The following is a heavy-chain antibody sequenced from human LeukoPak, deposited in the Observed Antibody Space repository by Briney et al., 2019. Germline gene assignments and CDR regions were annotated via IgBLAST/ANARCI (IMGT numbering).Heavy chain of an antibody. CDR2: ISSGSSTI. V-gene: IGHV3-48*01. D-gene: IGHD3-9*01. Sequence: PGGSLRLSCAASGFTFSGHGMNWVRQAPGKGLEWVSYISSGSSTIYYADSVKGRFTISRDNVKNSLYLQMNSLRAEDTAVYYCARDTPEWYYDILTGYYPWGQGTLVTVSS. CDR1: GFTFSGHG. CDR3: ARDTPEWYYDILTGYYP. J-gene: IGHJ5*02.